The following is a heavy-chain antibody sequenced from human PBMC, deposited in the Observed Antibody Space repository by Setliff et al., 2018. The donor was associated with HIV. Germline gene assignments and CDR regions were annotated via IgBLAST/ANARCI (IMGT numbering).Heavy chain of an antibody. CDR3: ARATVTVDFYYYGLDV. CDR2: INHSGST. V-gene: IGHV4-34*01. Sequence: SETLSLTCAVYDGSFSDYYWSWIRQPPGKGLEWIGEINHSGSTNYNPSLKSRVTISVDTSKNQFSLKLSSVTAADTAVYYCARATVTVDFYYYGLDVWGQGTTVTVSS. CDR1: DGSFSDYY. J-gene: IGHJ6*02. D-gene: IGHD4-17*01.